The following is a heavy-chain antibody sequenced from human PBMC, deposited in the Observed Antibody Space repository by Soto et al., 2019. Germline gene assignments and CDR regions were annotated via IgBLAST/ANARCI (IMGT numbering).Heavy chain of an antibody. D-gene: IGHD1-26*01. CDR3: ARSAGSFNLDY. CDR2: IYTSGST. CDR1: DDSFSTYY. Sequence: KPSETLSLTCIVSDDSFSTYYCTWIRQPAGKGLEWIGRIYTSGSTNYNPSLKSRVAMSVDTSKNQFSLSLKSVTAADTAVYYCARSAGSFNLDYWGQGALVTVSS. V-gene: IGHV4-4*07. J-gene: IGHJ4*02.